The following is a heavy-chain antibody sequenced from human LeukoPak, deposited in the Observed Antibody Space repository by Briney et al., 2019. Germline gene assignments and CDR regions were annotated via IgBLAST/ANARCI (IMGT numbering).Heavy chain of an antibody. V-gene: IGHV1-69*01. CDR3: ARFSGHGDYFWFDP. J-gene: IGHJ5*02. D-gene: IGHD4-17*01. CDR1: GGTFSSYA. CDR2: IFPIFGTA. Sequence: VASVKVSCKASGGTFSSYAISWVRQAPGQGLEWMGGIFPIFGTANYAQKFQGRVTITADESTSTAYMELSSLRSEDTAVYYCARFSGHGDYFWFDPWGQGTLVTVSS.